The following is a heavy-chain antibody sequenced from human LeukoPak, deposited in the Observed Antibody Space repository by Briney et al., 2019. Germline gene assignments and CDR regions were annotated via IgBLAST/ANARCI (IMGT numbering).Heavy chain of an antibody. D-gene: IGHD5-18*01. CDR1: GFTFSSYW. V-gene: IGHV3-7*01. Sequence: GGSLRLTCAASGFTFSSYWMSWVRQAPGKGLEWVANIKQDGSEKYYVDSVKGRFTISRDNAKNSLCLQMNSLRAEDTAVYYCARDRGYSYTDAFDIWGQGTMVTVSS. J-gene: IGHJ3*02. CDR2: IKQDGSEK. CDR3: ARDRGYSYTDAFDI.